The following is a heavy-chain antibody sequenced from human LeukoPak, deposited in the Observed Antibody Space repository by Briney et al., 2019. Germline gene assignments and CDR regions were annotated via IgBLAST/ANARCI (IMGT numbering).Heavy chain of an antibody. D-gene: IGHD2-2*01. Sequence: GGSLRLSCAASGFALSSYAMSWVRQAPGKGLEWVSATSSSDAGTYHAESVRGRFTISRDNSKSTLYLQMNSLRAEDTAVYYCAKDRHAPGRYCSSTTCFPFDSWGQGTLVTVSS. CDR3: AKDRHAPGRYCSSTTCFPFDS. V-gene: IGHV3-23*01. CDR1: GFALSSYA. CDR2: TSSSDAGT. J-gene: IGHJ5*01.